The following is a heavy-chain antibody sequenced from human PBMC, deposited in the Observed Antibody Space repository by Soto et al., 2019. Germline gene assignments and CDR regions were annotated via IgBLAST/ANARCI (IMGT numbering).Heavy chain of an antibody. J-gene: IGHJ5*01. D-gene: IGHD6-19*01. CDR2: IKQDGSEK. CDR3: VRLGDTSGWYDC. Sequence: PGGSLRLSCAASGFSFSSHWMSWARQAPGKGLEWVANIKQDGSEKHYVDSVKGRFTISRDNAKNSLYLQMNSLRAEDTAVYYCVRLGDTSGWYDCWDQGTLVTVSS. V-gene: IGHV3-7*01. CDR1: GFSFSSHW.